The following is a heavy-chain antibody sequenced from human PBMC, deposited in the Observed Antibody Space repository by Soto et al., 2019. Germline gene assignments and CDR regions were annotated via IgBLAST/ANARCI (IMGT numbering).Heavy chain of an antibody. CDR1: GFTFSSYG. V-gene: IGHV3-30*03. J-gene: IGHJ4*02. D-gene: IGHD6-19*01. Sequence: PGGSLRLSCAASGFTFSSYGMHWVRQAPGKGLEWVAVISYDGGNKYYADSVKGRFTISRDNSKNTLYLQMNSLRAEDTAVYYCARDFRIAVAGTVPETYYFDYWGQGTLVTVSS. CDR3: ARDFRIAVAGTVPETYYFDY. CDR2: ISYDGGNK.